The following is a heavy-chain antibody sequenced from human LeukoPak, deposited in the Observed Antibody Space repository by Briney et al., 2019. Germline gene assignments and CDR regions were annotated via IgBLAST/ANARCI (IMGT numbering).Heavy chain of an antibody. Sequence: SETLSLTCTVSGGSISSYYWSWIRQPPGKGLEWIGYIYYSGSTNYNPSLKSRVTISVDTSKNQFSLKLSSVTAADTAVYYCARYGDYTEYDYWGQGTLVTVSS. CDR2: IYYSGST. D-gene: IGHD4-17*01. V-gene: IGHV4-59*01. CDR1: GGSISSYY. J-gene: IGHJ4*02. CDR3: ARYGDYTEYDY.